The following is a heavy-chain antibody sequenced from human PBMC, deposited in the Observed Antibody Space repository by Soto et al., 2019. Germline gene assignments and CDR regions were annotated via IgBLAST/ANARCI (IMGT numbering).Heavy chain of an antibody. CDR1: GDTFTSYG. J-gene: IGHJ5*02. Sequence: ASVKVSFKASGDTFTSYGISWVRQAPGQGLEWMGWISAYNGNTNYAQKLQGRVTMTTDTSTSTAYMELRSLRSDDTAVYYCARERPLRMSYCSSTSCYTGTGLDPWGQGTLVTVSS. CDR3: ARERPLRMSYCSSTSCYTGTGLDP. D-gene: IGHD2-2*02. CDR2: ISAYNGNT. V-gene: IGHV1-18*01.